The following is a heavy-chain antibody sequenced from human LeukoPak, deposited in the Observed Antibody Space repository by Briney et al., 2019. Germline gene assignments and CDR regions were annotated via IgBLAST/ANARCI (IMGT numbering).Heavy chain of an antibody. CDR2: IYYSGST. Sequence: KPSETLSLTCTVSGGSISSYYWSWIRQPPGKGLEWSGYIYYSGSTNYNPSLKSRVTISVDTSKIQFSLKLSSVTAADTAVYYCARIVPTSYYYDSSGYSFVSDWYYFDYWGQGTLVTVSS. V-gene: IGHV4-59*08. CDR3: ARIVPTSYYYDSSGYSFVSDWYYFDY. CDR1: GGSISSYY. J-gene: IGHJ4*02. D-gene: IGHD3-22*01.